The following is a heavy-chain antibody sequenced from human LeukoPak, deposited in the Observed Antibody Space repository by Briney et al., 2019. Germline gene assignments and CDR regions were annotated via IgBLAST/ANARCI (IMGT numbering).Heavy chain of an antibody. J-gene: IGHJ6*02. Sequence: SQTLSLTCAISGDSVSSNSASWNWIRQSPSRALEWLGKTLYRSKWYNGYAVSVKSRITINPDTSKDQFSLQLNSVTPEDTAVYYCARSHYYGMDVWGQGTTVTVAS. V-gene: IGHV6-1*01. CDR1: GDSVSSNSAS. CDR3: ARSHYYGMDV. CDR2: TLYRSKWYN.